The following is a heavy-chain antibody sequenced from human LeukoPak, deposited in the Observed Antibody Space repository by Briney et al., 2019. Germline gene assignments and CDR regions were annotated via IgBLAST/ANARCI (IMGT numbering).Heavy chain of an antibody. J-gene: IGHJ4*02. Sequence: GGSLRLSCAASGFAFSSYAMSWVRQAPGKGLEWVSAISGSGGSTYYADSVKGRFTISRDNSKNTLYLQMNSLRAEDTAVYYCAKDQRVVPAAIFDYWGQGTLVTVSS. CDR2: ISGSGGST. CDR1: GFAFSSYA. CDR3: AKDQRVVPAAIFDY. V-gene: IGHV3-23*01. D-gene: IGHD2-2*01.